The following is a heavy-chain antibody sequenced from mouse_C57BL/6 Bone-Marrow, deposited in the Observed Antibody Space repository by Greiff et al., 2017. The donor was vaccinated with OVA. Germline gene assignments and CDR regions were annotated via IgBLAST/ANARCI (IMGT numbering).Heavy chain of an antibody. CDR2: IYPGSGST. CDR1: GYTFTSYW. V-gene: IGHV1-55*01. J-gene: IGHJ4*01. D-gene: IGHD4-1*01. CDR3: AIPGYYYAMDY. Sequence: QVQLQQPGAELVKPGASVKMSCKASGYTFTSYWITWVKQRPGQGLEWIGDIYPGSGSTNYNEKLKSKATLTVDKSSSTAYMQLSSLTSEDSAVYYCAIPGYYYAMDYWGQGTSVTVSS.